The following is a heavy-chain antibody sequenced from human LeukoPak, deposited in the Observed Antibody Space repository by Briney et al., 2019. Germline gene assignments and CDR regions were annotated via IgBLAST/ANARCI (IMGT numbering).Heavy chain of an antibody. Sequence: GGSLRLSCAASGFTFSSYGMQWVRQAPGKGLEWVAVIWYDGSNKYYADSVKGRFTISRDNSKNTLYLQMNSLRAEDTAVYYCARDVWYYDFWSGYSTWYYGMDVWGQGTTVTVSS. D-gene: IGHD3-3*01. CDR2: IWYDGSNK. CDR1: GFTFSSYG. CDR3: ARDVWYYDFWSGYSTWYYGMDV. V-gene: IGHV3-33*01. J-gene: IGHJ6*02.